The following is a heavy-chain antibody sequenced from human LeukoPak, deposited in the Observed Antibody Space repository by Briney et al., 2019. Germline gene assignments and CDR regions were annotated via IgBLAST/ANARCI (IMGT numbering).Heavy chain of an antibody. D-gene: IGHD3-10*01. CDR2: ISGSGGST. CDR1: GFTFSSYA. J-gene: IGHJ4*02. V-gene: IGHV3-23*01. Sequence: GGSLRLSCAASGFTFSSYAMSWVRQAPGKGLEWVSAISGSGGSTYYADSVKGRFTISRDNSKNTLYLQMNSQRAEDTAVYYCAKDEGYYGSGSYPDYWGQGTLVTVSS. CDR3: AKDEGYYGSGSYPDY.